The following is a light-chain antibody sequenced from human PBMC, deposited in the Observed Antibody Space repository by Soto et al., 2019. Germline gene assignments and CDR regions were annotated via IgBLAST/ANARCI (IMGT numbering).Light chain of an antibody. J-gene: IGKJ4*01. CDR2: GAS. CDR1: QDMNTY. V-gene: IGKV1-9*01. Sequence: DIQLTPSPSFLSASVVDRFTITCRASQDMNTYIAWYQHTPGKAPKLLIYGASTLQSGVPARFSGSESGAVFTLRISSLQPEDFATYYCQQLNSYPLTFGGGTKGDIK. CDR3: QQLNSYPLT.